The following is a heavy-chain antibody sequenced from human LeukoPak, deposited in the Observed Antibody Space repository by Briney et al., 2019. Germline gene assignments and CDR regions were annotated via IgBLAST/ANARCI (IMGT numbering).Heavy chain of an antibody. J-gene: IGHJ4*02. CDR1: GYTFANYG. Sequence: ASVKVSCKASGYTFANYGISWVRQALGQGLEWMGWISVYNGNTNYAQKLQGRVTMTTDTSTSTTYMELRSLRSDDTAVYYCARDLFTYCSSSSCFTAGYFDYWGQGSPVTVSS. CDR2: ISVYNGNT. CDR3: ARDLFTYCSSSSCFTAGYFDY. D-gene: IGHD2-2*01. V-gene: IGHV1-18*01.